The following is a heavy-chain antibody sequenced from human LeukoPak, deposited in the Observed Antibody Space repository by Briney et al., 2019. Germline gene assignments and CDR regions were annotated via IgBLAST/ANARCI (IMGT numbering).Heavy chain of an antibody. V-gene: IGHV4-34*12. CDR1: GGSFSGYY. Sequence: SETLSLTCAVYGGSFSGYYWSWIRQPPGKGLEWIGEIIHSGSTNYNPSLKSRVTISVDTSKNQFSLKLSSVTAADTAVYYCARRIRGVYDFWSGSSRQGYMDVWGKGTTVTVSS. D-gene: IGHD3-3*01. CDR2: IIHSGST. CDR3: ARRIRGVYDFWSGSSRQGYMDV. J-gene: IGHJ6*03.